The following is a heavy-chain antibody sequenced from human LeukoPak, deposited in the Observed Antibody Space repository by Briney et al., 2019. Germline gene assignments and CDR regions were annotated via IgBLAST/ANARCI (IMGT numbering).Heavy chain of an antibody. CDR1: GFTFSDYN. D-gene: IGHD3-9*01. V-gene: IGHV3-11*01. Sequence: GGSLRLSCAASGFTFSDYNMNWVRQAPGKGLESVSYITNGGSTIHHADSVKGRFTISRDNAEKTLYLQMNSLRAEDTAVYYCARSIGLTGGGVDVWGQRTTVTVSS. CDR2: ITNGGSTI. J-gene: IGHJ6*02. CDR3: ARSIGLTGGGVDV.